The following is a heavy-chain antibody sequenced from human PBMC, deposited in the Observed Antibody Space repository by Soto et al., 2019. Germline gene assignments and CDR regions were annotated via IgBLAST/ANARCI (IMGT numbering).Heavy chain of an antibody. CDR2: IWYDGTQK. Sequence: QVQLEESGGGVVQPGRSLRLSCEASGFTFNTYSMHWVRQPPGKGLEWLAAIWYDGTQKYYADSVKGRFIISRDNYKKTLYLEMNSLRAEDTAVYYCARAGVTTVTGLWHFDSWGQGTLVTVSS. J-gene: IGHJ4*02. CDR3: ARAGVTTVTGLWHFDS. V-gene: IGHV3-33*01. CDR1: GFTFNTYS. D-gene: IGHD4-17*01.